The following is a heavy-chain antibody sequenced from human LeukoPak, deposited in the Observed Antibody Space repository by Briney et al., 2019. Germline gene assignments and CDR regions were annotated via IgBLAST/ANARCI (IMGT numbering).Heavy chain of an antibody. CDR1: GYTLTELS. CDR3: ARDWEDP. CDR2: IIPILGIA. J-gene: IGHJ5*02. Sequence: GASVKVSCKVSGYTLTELSMHWVRQAPGQGLEWMGRIIPILGIANYAQKFQGRVTITADKSTSTAYMELSSLRSEDTAVYYCARDWEDPWGQGTLVTVSS. D-gene: IGHD1-26*01. V-gene: IGHV1-69*04.